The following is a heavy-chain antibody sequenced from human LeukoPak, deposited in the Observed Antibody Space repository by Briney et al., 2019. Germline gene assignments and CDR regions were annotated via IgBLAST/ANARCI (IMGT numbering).Heavy chain of an antibody. D-gene: IGHD6-19*01. CDR2: INHSGST. Sequence: PGGSLTLSCAASGFTFSGLWMTWVRQPPGKGLEWIGEINHSGSTNYNPSLKSRVTISVDTSKNQFSLKLSSVTAADTAVYYCARKLGSGWYIPRNNWFDPWGQGTLVTVSS. J-gene: IGHJ5*02. V-gene: IGHV4-34*01. CDR3: ARKLGSGWYIPRNNWFDP. CDR1: GFTFSGLW.